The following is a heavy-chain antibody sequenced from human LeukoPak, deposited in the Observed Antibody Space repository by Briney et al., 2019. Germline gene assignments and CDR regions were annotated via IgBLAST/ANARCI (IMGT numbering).Heavy chain of an antibody. CDR2: INHSGST. CDR1: GGSFSGYY. CDR3: ARGMLDYDSSGYDAFDI. D-gene: IGHD3-22*01. Sequence: SETLSLTCAVYGGSFSGYYWSWIRQPPGKGLEWIGEINHSGSTNYNPSLKSRVTISVDTSKNQFSLKLSSVTAADTAVYYCARGMLDYDSSGYDAFDIWGQGTMVTVSS. J-gene: IGHJ3*02. V-gene: IGHV4-34*01.